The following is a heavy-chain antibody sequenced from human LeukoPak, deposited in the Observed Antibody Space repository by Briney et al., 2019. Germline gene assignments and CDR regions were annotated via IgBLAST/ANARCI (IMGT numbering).Heavy chain of an antibody. D-gene: IGHD3-22*01. J-gene: IGHJ4*02. Sequence: GGSLRLSCAASGFTFEDYTMHWVRQAPGKALEWVSLINWHGTTYYTDSVKGRFTISRDNSKNSLYLQMDTLRREDTAFYYCVKDISYESSGSVFEYWGQGALVTVSS. CDR2: INWHGTT. CDR3: VKDISYESSGSVFEY. CDR1: GFTFEDYT. V-gene: IGHV3-43*01.